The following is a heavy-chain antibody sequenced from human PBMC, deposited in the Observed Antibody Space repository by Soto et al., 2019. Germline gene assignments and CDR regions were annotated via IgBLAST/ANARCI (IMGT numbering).Heavy chain of an antibody. CDR1: GFSLSSKGMR. CDR2: IDWDDDK. D-gene: IGHD4-17*01. J-gene: IGHJ4*02. V-gene: IGHV2-70*04. CDR3: ARSPGGFTVATYFFDY. Sequence: SGPTLVNPTQTLTLTCTFSGFSLSSKGMRVSWIRQPPGKALEWLARIDWDDDKFYSPSLRTRLTISKDTSKNQVVLTMTNVDPKDTATYYCARSPGGFTVATYFFDYWGQGTLVTVSS.